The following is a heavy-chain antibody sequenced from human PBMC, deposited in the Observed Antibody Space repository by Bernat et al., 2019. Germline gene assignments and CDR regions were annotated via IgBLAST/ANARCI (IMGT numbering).Heavy chain of an antibody. CDR2: IYSGGSS. D-gene: IGHD6-19*01. V-gene: IGHV3-53*02. CDR3: ARAGDTNGWY. Sequence: EVQLVETGGGLIQPGGSLRLSCAASGFIVSSNYMSWVRQAPGKGLEWVSVIYSGGSSYYADSVKGRFTTSRDNSKNTLYLQMNSLRAEDRAVYYCARAGDTNGWYWGQGTLVTVSS. CDR1: GFIVSSNY. J-gene: IGHJ4*02.